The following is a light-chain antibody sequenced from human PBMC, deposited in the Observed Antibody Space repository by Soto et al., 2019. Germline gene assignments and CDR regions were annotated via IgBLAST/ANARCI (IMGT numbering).Light chain of an antibody. Sequence: QSVLTQPPSVSGAPGQRVTISCTGSRSNIGAGYDVHWYQQLPGTAPKLLIYGNTNRPSGVPDRFSSSRSGTSASLAITGLQAEDEADYYCQSSDSSLNDFVVFGGGTQLTVL. CDR1: RSNIGAGYD. CDR3: QSSDSSLNDFVV. J-gene: IGLJ2*01. V-gene: IGLV1-40*01. CDR2: GNT.